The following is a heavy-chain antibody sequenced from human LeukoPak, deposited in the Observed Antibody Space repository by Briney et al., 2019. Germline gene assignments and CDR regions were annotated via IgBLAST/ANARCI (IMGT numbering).Heavy chain of an antibody. D-gene: IGHD3-10*01. CDR1: GGSISSYY. CDR3: ARTVRGVIGY. J-gene: IGHJ4*02. Sequence: SETLSLTCTVSGGSISSYYWSWIRQPPGKGLEWIGYIYYSGSTNYNPSLKSRVTISVDTSKNQFSLKLNSVTAADTAVYYCARTVRGVIGYWGQGTLVTVSS. CDR2: IYYSGST. V-gene: IGHV4-59*01.